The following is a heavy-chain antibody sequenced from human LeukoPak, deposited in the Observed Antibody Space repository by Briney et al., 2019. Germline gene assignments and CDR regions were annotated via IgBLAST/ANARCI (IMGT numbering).Heavy chain of an antibody. J-gene: IGHJ4*02. V-gene: IGHV4-30-4*01. CDR3: ARIRLGEPGDY. CDR1: GGSISSGDYY. CDR2: IYYSGSA. D-gene: IGHD3-16*01. Sequence: PSQTLSLTCTVSGGSISSGDYYWSWIRQPPGKGLEWIGYIYYSGSAYYNPSLKSRVTISVDTSKNQFSLKLSSVTAADTAVYYCARIRLGEPGDYWGQGTLVTVSS.